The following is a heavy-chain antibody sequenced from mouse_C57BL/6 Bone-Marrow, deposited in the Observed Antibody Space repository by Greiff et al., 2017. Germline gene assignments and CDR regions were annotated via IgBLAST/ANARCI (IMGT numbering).Heavy chain of an antibody. J-gene: IGHJ4*01. V-gene: IGHV1-9*01. Sequence: QVQLQQSGAELMKPGASVKLSCKATGYTFTGYWIEWIGEILPGSGSTNYNEKFKGKATFTADTYSNTAYMQLSSLTTEDSAIDYCARGLLNYAMYYGGQGTSVT. CDR1: GYTFTGYW. CDR3: ARGLLNYAMYY. CDR2: ILPGSGST. D-gene: IGHD3-1*01.